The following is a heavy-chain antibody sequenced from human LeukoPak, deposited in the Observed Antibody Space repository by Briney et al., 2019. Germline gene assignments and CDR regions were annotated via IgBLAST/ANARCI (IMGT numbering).Heavy chain of an antibody. CDR3: ARHLSGGSYTLDY. CDR1: GGSINNFY. Sequence: SETLSLTCTVSGGSINNFYWSWFRQPPGKSLEWIAYISYSGSTNYNPSLKSRVTISVDTSKNQFSLKLTSVTAADTAVYYCARHLSGGSYTLDYWGQGTLVTVSS. V-gene: IGHV4-59*08. J-gene: IGHJ4*02. CDR2: ISYSGST. D-gene: IGHD1-26*01.